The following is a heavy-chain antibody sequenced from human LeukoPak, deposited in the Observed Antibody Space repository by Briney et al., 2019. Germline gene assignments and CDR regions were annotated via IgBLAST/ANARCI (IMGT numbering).Heavy chain of an antibody. CDR2: ISGSGGST. V-gene: IGHV3-23*01. D-gene: IGHD6-19*01. CDR3: AKTNQQWLPYGMDV. J-gene: IGHJ6*02. Sequence: PGGSLRLSCAASGFTFSGYAMSWVRQAPGKGLEWVSAISGSGGSTYYADSVKGRFTISRDNSKNTLYLQMNSLRAEDTAVYYCAKTNQQWLPYGMDVWGQGTTVTVSS. CDR1: GFTFSGYA.